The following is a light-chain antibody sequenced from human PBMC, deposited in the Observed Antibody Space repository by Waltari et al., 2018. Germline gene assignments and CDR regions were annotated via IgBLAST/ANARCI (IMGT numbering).Light chain of an antibody. CDR2: GAS. CDR3: QQYGSSPWT. CDR1: QSVSSAY. Sequence: EIVLTQSPGTLSLSAGERATLSCRASQSVSSAYLAWYQQKPGQAPRLLIFGASSRATGIPDRFIGSGSGTDFSLTISRLEPEDFAVFYCQQYGSSPWTFGQGTKVEIK. J-gene: IGKJ1*01. V-gene: IGKV3-20*01.